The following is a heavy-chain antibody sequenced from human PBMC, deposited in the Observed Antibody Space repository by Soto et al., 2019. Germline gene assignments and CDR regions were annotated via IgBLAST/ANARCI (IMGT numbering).Heavy chain of an antibody. CDR3: AREVRGVITLTLYFDY. V-gene: IGHV1-69*08. D-gene: IGHD3-10*01. CDR1: GGTFSSYT. CDR2: IIPILGIA. J-gene: IGHJ4*02. Sequence: QVQLVQSGAEVKKPGSSVKVSCKASGGTFSSYTISWVRQAPGQGLEWMGRIIPILGIANYAQKFQGRVTITADKSTSTAYMELSSLRSEDTAVYYCAREVRGVITLTLYFDYWGQGTLVTVSS.